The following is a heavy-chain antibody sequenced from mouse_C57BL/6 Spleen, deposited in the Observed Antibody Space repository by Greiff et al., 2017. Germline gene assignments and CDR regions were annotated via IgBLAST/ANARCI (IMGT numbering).Heavy chain of an antibody. J-gene: IGHJ2*01. CDR3: VRQGYGSSLLDY. D-gene: IGHD1-1*01. Sequence: VQLQQSGGGLVQPKGSLKLSCAASGFSFNTYAMNWVRQAPGKGLEWVARIRSKSNNYATYYADSVKDRFTISRDDSESMLYLQMNNLKTEDTAMYYCVRQGYGSSLLDYWGQGTTLTVSS. CDR2: IRSKSNNYAT. CDR1: GFSFNTYA. V-gene: IGHV10-1*01.